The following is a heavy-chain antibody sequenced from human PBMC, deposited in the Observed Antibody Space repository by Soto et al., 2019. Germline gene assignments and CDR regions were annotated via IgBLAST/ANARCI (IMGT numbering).Heavy chain of an antibody. D-gene: IGHD5-12*01. CDR3: ARRLVIVAGPFDH. V-gene: IGHV4-59*08. CDR2: IHYTGST. CDR1: GGSIRTYY. Sequence: PXXTLCLPCAVAGGSIRTYYCSWFLHPPGKGLDWLGYIHYTGSTNHNPSLKSRVTISVDTSKNQFSLKLTSVTAADTAVYSCARRLVIVAGPFDHWGPGPPVTVSS. J-gene: IGHJ4*02.